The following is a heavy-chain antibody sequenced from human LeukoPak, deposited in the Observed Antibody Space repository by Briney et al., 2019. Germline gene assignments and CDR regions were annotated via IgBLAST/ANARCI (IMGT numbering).Heavy chain of an antibody. V-gene: IGHV1-8*01. Sequence: ASVKVSCKASGYTFTSYDINWVRQATGQGLEWMGWMNPNSGNTGYAQKFQGRFTMTRNTSISTAYMELSSLRSEDTAVYYCARGLYGSGSYFRYNWFDPWGQGTLVTVSS. CDR3: ARGLYGSGSYFRYNWFDP. CDR2: MNPNSGNT. J-gene: IGHJ5*02. D-gene: IGHD3-10*01. CDR1: GYTFTSYD.